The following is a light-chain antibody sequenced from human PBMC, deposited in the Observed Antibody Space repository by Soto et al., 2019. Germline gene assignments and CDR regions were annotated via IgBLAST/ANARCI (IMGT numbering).Light chain of an antibody. CDR2: DSS. Sequence: ILLTQSPCTLALSPGERATLSCRASQSVSNNYLAWYQQKPGQAPRLLIYDSSNRATGIPARFSGSGSGTDFTLTTNSLEPEDFAAYYCQQRSNWPSITFGQGTRLEIK. CDR3: QQRSNWPSIT. V-gene: IGKV3-11*01. J-gene: IGKJ5*01. CDR1: QSVSNNY.